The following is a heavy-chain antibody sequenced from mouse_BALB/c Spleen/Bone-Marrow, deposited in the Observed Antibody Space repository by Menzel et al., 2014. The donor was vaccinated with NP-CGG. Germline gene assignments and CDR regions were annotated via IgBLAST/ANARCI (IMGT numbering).Heavy chain of an antibody. CDR2: INSGGSYS. CDR3: ARRGYGLYAMDY. V-gene: IGHV5-9-1*01. CDR1: GFTFSSYA. D-gene: IGHD1-1*01. J-gene: IGHJ4*01. Sequence: EVKLMESGGGLVKPGGSLKLSCAASGFTFSSYAMSWVRQTPEKRLEWVATINSGGSYSYYPDSVKGRLTISRDNAKNTLYVQMSSLRSEDTAMYYCARRGYGLYAMDYWGQGTSVTVSS.